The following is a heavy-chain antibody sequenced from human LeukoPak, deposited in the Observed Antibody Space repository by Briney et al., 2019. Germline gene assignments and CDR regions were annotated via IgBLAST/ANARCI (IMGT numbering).Heavy chain of an antibody. D-gene: IGHD5-18*01. Sequence: SETLSLTCTVSGGSISSYYWSWIRPPPGKGLECIGFIYYSGATDYNPSLKSRVTMSVDRSENQFSLNLSSVTAADTALYYCARVSGDTGIDYWGQGILVTVSS. V-gene: IGHV4-59*01. J-gene: IGHJ4*02. CDR2: IYYSGAT. CDR3: ARVSGDTGIDY. CDR1: GGSISSYY.